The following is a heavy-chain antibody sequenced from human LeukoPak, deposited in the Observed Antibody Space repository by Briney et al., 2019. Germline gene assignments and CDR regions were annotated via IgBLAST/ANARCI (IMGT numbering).Heavy chain of an antibody. CDR3: AKVGLYGSGSYGPIDY. V-gene: IGHV3-23*01. CDR1: GFTFSSYA. J-gene: IGHJ4*02. CDR2: ISGSGGST. Sequence: GGSLRLSCAGSGFTFSSYAMSWVRQAPGKGLEWVSAISGSGGSTYYADSVKGRFTISRDNSKNTLYLQMNSLRAEDTAVYYCAKVGLYGSGSYGPIDYWGQGTLVTVSS. D-gene: IGHD3-10*01.